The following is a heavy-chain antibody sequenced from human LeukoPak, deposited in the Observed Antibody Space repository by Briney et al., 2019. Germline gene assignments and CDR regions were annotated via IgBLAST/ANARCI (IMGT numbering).Heavy chain of an antibody. CDR1: GGSFSGYY. Sequence: SETLSLTCAVYGGSFSGYYWSWIRQPPGKGLEWIGEINHSGSTNYNPSLKSRVTISVDTSKNQFSLKLSSVTAADTAVYYCARTNMDSVHGVIIVHYNYYMDVWGKGTTVTVSS. V-gene: IGHV4-34*01. CDR2: INHSGST. J-gene: IGHJ6*03. D-gene: IGHD3-10*01. CDR3: ARTNMDSVHGVIIVHYNYYMDV.